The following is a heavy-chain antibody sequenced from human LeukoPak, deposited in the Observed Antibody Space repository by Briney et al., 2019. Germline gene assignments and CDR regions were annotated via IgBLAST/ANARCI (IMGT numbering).Heavy chain of an antibody. D-gene: IGHD4-17*01. CDR2: ISISGTKT. J-gene: IGHJ4*02. CDR1: GFTFSSYA. CDR3: ANEIRPNDY. V-gene: IGHV3-23*01. Sequence: GGSLRLSCAASGFTFSSYAMSWVRQAPGKGLEWVSAISISGTKTYYADSVKGRFTISRDNSKNTLYLQMYSLRAEDTAVYYCANEIRPNDYWGQGTLVTVSS.